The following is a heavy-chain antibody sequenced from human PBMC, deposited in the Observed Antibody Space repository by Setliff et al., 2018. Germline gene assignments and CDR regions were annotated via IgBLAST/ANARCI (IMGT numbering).Heavy chain of an antibody. CDR3: ARGRGSYYYYMDV. J-gene: IGHJ6*03. Sequence: ASVKVSCKASGYTFTGYCMYWVRQAPGQGLEWMGRINPSSGATIYAQKFQGRVTMTSDTSISTAYMELGRLRSDDTAVYFCARGRGSYYYYMDVWGKGTTVTVSS. CDR1: GYTFTGYC. V-gene: IGHV1-2*06. D-gene: IGHD1-26*01. CDR2: INPSSGAT.